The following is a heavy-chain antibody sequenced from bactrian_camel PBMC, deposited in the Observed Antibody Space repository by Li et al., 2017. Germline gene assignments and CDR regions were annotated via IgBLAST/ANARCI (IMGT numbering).Heavy chain of an antibody. J-gene: IGHJ4*01. V-gene: IGHV3S63*01. CDR1: GNFEDFA. CDR3: ATDWRTSNCY. CDR2: ISYTGGST. D-gene: IGHD1*01. Sequence: VQLVESGGGSVQAGESLRLSCTASGNFEDFAMGWFRQAPGKESEGVSCISYTGGSTYYADSVKGRFTISRDTAKNTVYLQMNNLKSEDTALYYCATDWRTSNCYWGQGTQVTVS.